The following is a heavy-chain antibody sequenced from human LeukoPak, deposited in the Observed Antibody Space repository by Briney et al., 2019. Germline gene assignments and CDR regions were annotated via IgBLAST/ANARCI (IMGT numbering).Heavy chain of an antibody. V-gene: IGHV4-39*07. CDR3: ARDGSWDILTGYAYYYYYMDV. Sequence: SETLSLTCTVSGGSISSSSYYWDWMRQPPGKGLEWIGSIHYSGSTYYNPSLKSRVTISVDTSKNQFSLKLSSVTAADTAVYYCARDGSWDILTGYAYYYYYMDVWGKGTTVTISS. J-gene: IGHJ6*03. D-gene: IGHD3-9*01. CDR1: GGSISSSSYY. CDR2: IHYSGST.